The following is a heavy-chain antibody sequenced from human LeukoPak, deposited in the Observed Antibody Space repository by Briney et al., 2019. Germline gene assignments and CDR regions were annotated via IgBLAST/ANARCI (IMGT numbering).Heavy chain of an antibody. V-gene: IGHV1-18*01. CDR2: VSGNSGNT. CDR1: GYTFSSYG. J-gene: IGHJ4*02. Sequence: ASVKVSCKTSGYTFSSYGIMWVRQAPGQGLEWMGWVSGNSGNTNYAPKFQGRVTMTTDTSTNTVYMEVPSLRSDDTAVYYCARDRGGLTDFDYWGQGTLVTVSS. D-gene: IGHD3-9*01. CDR3: ARDRGGLTDFDY.